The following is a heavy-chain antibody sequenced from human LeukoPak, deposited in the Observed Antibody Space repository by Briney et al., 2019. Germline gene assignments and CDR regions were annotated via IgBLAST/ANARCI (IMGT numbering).Heavy chain of an antibody. CDR1: GDSINNYY. J-gene: IGHJ4*02. D-gene: IGHD3-22*01. V-gene: IGHV3-7*03. Sequence: PSETLSLTCTVSGDSINNYYWSWIRQPPGKGLEWVANIKQDGNEKYYVDSVKGRFTISRDNAKNSLYLQMNSLRAEDTALYYCGKGMANHDRGPLLHYWGQGTLVTVSS. CDR2: IKQDGNEK. CDR3: GKGMANHDRGPLLHY.